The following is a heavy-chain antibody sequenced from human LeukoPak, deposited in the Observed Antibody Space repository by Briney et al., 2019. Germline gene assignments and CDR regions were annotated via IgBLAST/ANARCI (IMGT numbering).Heavy chain of an antibody. CDR1: GGPISSYY. Sequence: SETLSLTCTVSGGPISSYYWSWIRQPPGRGLEWIGYIYYSGSTNYNPSLKSRVTISVDTSKNQFSLKLSSVTAADTAVYYCARVGTGDRYYYYYMDVWGKGTTVTVSS. CDR3: ARVGTGDRYYYYYMDV. J-gene: IGHJ6*03. CDR2: IYYSGST. V-gene: IGHV4-59*01. D-gene: IGHD7-27*01.